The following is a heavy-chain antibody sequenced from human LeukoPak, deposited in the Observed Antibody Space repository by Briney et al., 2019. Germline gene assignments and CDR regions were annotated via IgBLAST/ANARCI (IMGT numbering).Heavy chain of an antibody. Sequence: SETLSLTCTVSGGSISSGDYYWSWIRQPPGKGLEWIGYIYYSGSTYYNPSLKSRVTVSVDTSKNQFSLKLSSVTAADTAVYYCARAEPRKNYYYYYGMDVWGQGTTVTVSS. CDR2: IYYSGST. J-gene: IGHJ6*02. CDR1: GGSISSGDYY. CDR3: ARAEPRKNYYYYYGMDV. V-gene: IGHV4-30-4*01. D-gene: IGHD1-14*01.